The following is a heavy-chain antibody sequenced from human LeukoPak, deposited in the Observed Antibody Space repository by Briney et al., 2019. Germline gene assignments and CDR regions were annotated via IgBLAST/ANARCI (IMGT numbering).Heavy chain of an antibody. CDR2: ITSSTTYT. J-gene: IGHJ3*01. Sequence: GGSLRLSCSASGFIFNTFGMNWVRQAPGKGLEWVSSITSSTTYTYYADSVKGRFTISRDSAKNSLLLQMNSLRAEDTAVYYCVRCTFVLHKRCSAFDVWGQGTMVTVSS. CDR1: GFIFNTFG. V-gene: IGHV3-21*01. D-gene: IGHD1-1*01. CDR3: VRCTFVLHKRCSAFDV.